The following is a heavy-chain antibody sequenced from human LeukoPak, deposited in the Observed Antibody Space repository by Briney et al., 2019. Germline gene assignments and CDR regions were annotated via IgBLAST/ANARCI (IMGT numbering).Heavy chain of an antibody. J-gene: IGHJ4*02. CDR2: ISYDGSNK. Sequence: GGSLRLSCAASGFTFSSYAMHWVRQAPGKGLEWVAVISYDGSNKYYADSVKGRFTISRDNSKNTLYLQMNSLRAEDTAVYYCASDLGSGYGWGQGTLVTVSS. CDR3: ASDLGSGYG. CDR1: GFTFSSYA. D-gene: IGHD5-12*01. V-gene: IGHV3-30-3*01.